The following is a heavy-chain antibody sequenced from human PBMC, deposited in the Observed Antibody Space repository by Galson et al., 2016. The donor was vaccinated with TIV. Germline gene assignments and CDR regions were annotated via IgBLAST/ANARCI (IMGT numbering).Heavy chain of an antibody. J-gene: IGHJ4*02. Sequence: SVKVSCKASGYTFNKYGVSWVRQAPGQGLEWMGWISAYSGDTHYAQKFQGRVTFTRDTSARTAYMELSSLRPEDTAVYYCARPPYCGDYCYKYDLWGPGTLVTVSS. CDR1: GYTFNKYG. CDR2: ISAYSGDT. CDR3: ARPPYCGDYCYKYDL. D-gene: IGHD2-21*01. V-gene: IGHV1-18*01.